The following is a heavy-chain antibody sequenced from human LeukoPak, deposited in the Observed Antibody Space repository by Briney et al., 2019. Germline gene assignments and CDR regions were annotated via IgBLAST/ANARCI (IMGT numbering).Heavy chain of an antibody. J-gene: IGHJ4*02. Sequence: GASVKVSFKASGYTFTSYDINWVRQATGQGLEWMGWMNPNSGNTGYAQKFQGRVTMTRNTSISTAYMELSSLRSEDTAVYYCARAAWVDGWLQLGRYWGQGTLVTVSS. CDR3: ARAAWVDGWLQLGRY. CDR1: GYTFTSYD. D-gene: IGHD5-24*01. V-gene: IGHV1-8*01. CDR2: MNPNSGNT.